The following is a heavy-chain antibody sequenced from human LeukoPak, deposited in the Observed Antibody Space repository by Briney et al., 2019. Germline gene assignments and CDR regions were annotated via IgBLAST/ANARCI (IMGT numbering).Heavy chain of an antibody. Sequence: ASVKVSCKASGYTFTSYDINCVRQATGQGLEWMGWMNPNSGNTGYAQKFQGRVTMTRNTSISTAYMELSSLRSEDTAVYYCGRGRGNGRPENYFDYWGQGTLVTVSS. J-gene: IGHJ4*02. D-gene: IGHD2-8*01. CDR1: GYTFTSYD. CDR2: MNPNSGNT. V-gene: IGHV1-8*01. CDR3: GRGRGNGRPENYFDY.